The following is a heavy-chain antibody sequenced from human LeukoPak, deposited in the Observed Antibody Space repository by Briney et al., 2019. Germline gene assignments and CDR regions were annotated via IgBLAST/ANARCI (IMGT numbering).Heavy chain of an antibody. CDR3: ARASSSGPKFSYFFMDV. J-gene: IGHJ6*03. D-gene: IGHD3-10*01. CDR1: GGSFSGYY. CDR2: INHSGST. Sequence: SETLSLTCAVYGGSFSGYYWSWIRQPPGKGLEWIGEINHSGSTNYNPSLKSRVTISVDTSKNQFSLKLSSVTAADTAVYYCARASSSGPKFSYFFMDVWGKGTTVTVSS. V-gene: IGHV4-34*01.